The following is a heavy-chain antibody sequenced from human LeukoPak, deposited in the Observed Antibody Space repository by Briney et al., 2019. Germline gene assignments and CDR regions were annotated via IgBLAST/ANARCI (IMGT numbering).Heavy chain of an antibody. Sequence: GESLKISCKGSGYSFISYWINWVRQMPGKGLEWMGRIDHSDSYTNYSPSFQGHVTISADKSITIAYLQWSSLKASDTAMYYCARGAGDSSSSFMDVWGQGTTVTVSS. CDR1: GYSFISYW. V-gene: IGHV5-10-1*01. CDR2: IDHSDSYT. D-gene: IGHD6-6*01. CDR3: ARGAGDSSSSFMDV. J-gene: IGHJ6*02.